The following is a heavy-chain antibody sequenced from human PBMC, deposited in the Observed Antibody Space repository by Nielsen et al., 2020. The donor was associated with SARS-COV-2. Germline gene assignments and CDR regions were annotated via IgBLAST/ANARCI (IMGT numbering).Heavy chain of an antibody. J-gene: IGHJ6*03. Sequence: WIRQPPGKGLEWVSAISGSGGSTYYADSVKGRFTISRDNAKNSLYLQMNSLRDEDTAVYYCARDDIVVVPAAIRANYYYYMDVWGKGTTVTVSS. CDR3: ARDDIVVVPAAIRANYYYYMDV. CDR2: ISGSGGST. D-gene: IGHD2-2*02. V-gene: IGHV3-23*01.